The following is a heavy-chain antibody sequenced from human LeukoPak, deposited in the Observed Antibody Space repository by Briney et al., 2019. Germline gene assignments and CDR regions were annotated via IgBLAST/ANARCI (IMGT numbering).Heavy chain of an antibody. CDR1: GFTFTKNW. CDR3: ARDRFHAVES. D-gene: IGHD3-16*01. Sequence: GGSLRLSCAASGFTFTKNWMHWVRQAPGKGLVWASLIKDDGTTTAYADSVKGRFTISRDNAKNTVYLQMNSLRAEDTAIYYCARDRFHAVESWGQGTLVTVSS. J-gene: IGHJ5*01. CDR2: IKDDGTTT. V-gene: IGHV3-74*01.